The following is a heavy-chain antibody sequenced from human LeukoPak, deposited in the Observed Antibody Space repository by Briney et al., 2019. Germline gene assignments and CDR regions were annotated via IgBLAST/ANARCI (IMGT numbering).Heavy chain of an antibody. CDR1: GFTFSSYA. J-gene: IGHJ4*02. Sequence: PGGSLRLSCAASGFTFSSYAMSWVRQAPGKGLEWVSSISGSGNRTYYADSVKGRFTISRDNSKNTLFLQMNSLRAEDTAVYYCAKPRQLAFDYWGQGTLVTVSS. V-gene: IGHV3-23*01. D-gene: IGHD6-13*01. CDR3: AKPRQLAFDY. CDR2: ISGSGNRT.